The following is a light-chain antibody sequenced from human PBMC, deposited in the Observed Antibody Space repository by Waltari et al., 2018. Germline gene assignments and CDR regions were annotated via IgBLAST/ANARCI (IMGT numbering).Light chain of an antibody. CDR2: EVS. Sequence: DIVMTQTPLSLSVTPGHSASISCTSTQCLLDSDVKTYLYWYLQTPGQSPQLLIYEVSNRFAGVPDRFSGSGSGTDFTLKISRVEAEDVGVYYCMQSIQLPITIGQGTRLEIK. V-gene: IGKV2D-29*02. CDR3: MQSIQLPIT. CDR1: QCLLDSDVKTY. J-gene: IGKJ5*01.